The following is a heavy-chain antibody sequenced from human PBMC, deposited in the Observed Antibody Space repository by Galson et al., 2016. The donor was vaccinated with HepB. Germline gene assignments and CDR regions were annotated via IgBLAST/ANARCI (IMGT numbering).Heavy chain of an antibody. D-gene: IGHD3-10*01. Sequence: SLRLSCAVSGFTVSTYYMSWVRQAPGKGLEWVSVIHTDGETHFADSVKGRFSISRDISRNTLYLQMNSLRVEDTALYYCARYRFFFGSGSYSLRRGYYHGMDVWGQGTTVTVSS. CDR3: ARYRFFFGSGSYSLRRGYYHGMDV. CDR1: GFTVSTYY. V-gene: IGHV3-53*05. J-gene: IGHJ6*02. CDR2: IHTDGET.